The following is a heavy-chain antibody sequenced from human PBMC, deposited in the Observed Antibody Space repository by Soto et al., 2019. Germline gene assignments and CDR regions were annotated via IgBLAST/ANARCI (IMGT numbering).Heavy chain of an antibody. J-gene: IGHJ6*02. CDR3: ARDRDAGWFVMDV. D-gene: IGHD3-10*01. CDR1: GFGFNFFG. V-gene: IGHV3-30*03. Sequence: QVQLVESGGGVVQPGTSLRLSCVDSGFGFNFFGIHWVRQAPGKGLECVAGISGDASRIYYADDLKGRVTISRVNSENTLYLQMNSLRPEDTALYYCARDRDAGWFVMDVWGQGTTVTV. CDR2: ISGDASRI.